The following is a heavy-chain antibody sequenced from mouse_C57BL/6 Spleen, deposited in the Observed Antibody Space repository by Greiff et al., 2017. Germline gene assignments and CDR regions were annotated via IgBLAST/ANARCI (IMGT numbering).Heavy chain of an antibody. V-gene: IGHV1-18*01. CDR2: INPNNGGT. J-gene: IGHJ2*01. CDR1: GYTFTDYN. Sequence: EVQLQQSGPELVKPGASVKIPCKASGYTFTDYNMDWVKQSHGKSLEWIGDINPNNGGTNYNQKFKGKATLTVDKSSSTAYMELRSLTSEDTAVYYCAREGVYSNYYYFDYWGQGTTLTVSS. CDR3: AREGVYSNYYYFDY. D-gene: IGHD2-5*01.